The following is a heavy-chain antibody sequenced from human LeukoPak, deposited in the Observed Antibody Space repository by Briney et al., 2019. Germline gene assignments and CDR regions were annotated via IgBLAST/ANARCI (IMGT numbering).Heavy chain of an antibody. D-gene: IGHD3-3*01. V-gene: IGHV1-8*01. CDR1: GYTFTSYD. J-gene: IGHJ6*02. CDR3: ARTYYDFWSGYSYYYYYGMDV. CDR2: MNPNSGNT. Sequence: GASVKVSCKASGYTFTSYDINWVRQATGQGLEWMGRMNPNSGNTGYAQKFQGRVTMTRNTSISTAYMELSSLRSEDTAVYYCARTYYDFWSGYSYYYYYGMDVWGQGTTVTVSS.